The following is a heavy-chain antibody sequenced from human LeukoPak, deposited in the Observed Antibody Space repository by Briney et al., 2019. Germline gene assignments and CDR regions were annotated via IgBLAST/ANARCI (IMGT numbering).Heavy chain of an antibody. Sequence: PGGSLRHSCAASGFTFSNAWMSWVRQAPGKGLEWVGRIKSKTDGGTTDYAAPVKGRFTISRDDSKNTLYLQMNSLKTEDTAVYYCTTEYDYVWGSYRYFDYWGQGTLVTVSS. CDR2: IKSKTDGGTT. CDR1: GFTFSNAW. J-gene: IGHJ4*02. V-gene: IGHV3-15*01. D-gene: IGHD3-16*02. CDR3: TTEYDYVWGSYRYFDY.